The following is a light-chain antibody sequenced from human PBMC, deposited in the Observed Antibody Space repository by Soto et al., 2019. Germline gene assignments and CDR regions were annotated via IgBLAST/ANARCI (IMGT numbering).Light chain of an antibody. CDR2: GAS. Sequence: EIVLTQSPGTLSLSPGDTATLSCRASQSVSNNYLAWYQQKPGQAPRLIIFGASNRATGVPDRFSGSGSGTDFILTISRLEPEDFAMFYCRQYGSSLHIFGGGTKVEIK. CDR1: QSVSNNY. CDR3: RQYGSSLHI. J-gene: IGKJ4*01. V-gene: IGKV3-20*01.